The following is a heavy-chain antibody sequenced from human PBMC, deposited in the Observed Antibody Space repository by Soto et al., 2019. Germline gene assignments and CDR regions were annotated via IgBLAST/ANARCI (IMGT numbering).Heavy chain of an antibody. CDR3: ARDRIAAVQEDWFDP. V-gene: IGHV3-33*01. J-gene: IGHJ5*02. CDR2: IWYDGSNK. D-gene: IGHD6-13*01. CDR1: GFTFSSYG. Sequence: QVQLVESGGGVVQPGRSLRLSCAASGFTFSSYGMHWVRQAPGEGLEWVAVIWYDGSNKYYADSVKGRFTISRDNSKNTLYLQMNSLRAEDTAVYYCARDRIAAVQEDWFDPWGQGTLVTVSS.